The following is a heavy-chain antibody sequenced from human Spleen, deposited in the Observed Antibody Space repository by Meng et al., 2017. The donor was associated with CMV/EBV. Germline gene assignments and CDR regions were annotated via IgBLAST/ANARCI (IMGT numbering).Heavy chain of an antibody. CDR2: IYYSGST. Sequence: QGELKESGPGLVKPSQTLSLTCTVSGGSISSGDYSWSWIRQPPGKGLEWIGYIYYSGSTYYNPSLKSRVTISVDTSKNQFSLKLSSVTAADTAVYYCARVLGLGNIDYWGQGTLVTVSS. CDR1: GGSISSGDYS. V-gene: IGHV4-30-4*08. J-gene: IGHJ4*02. CDR3: ARVLGLGNIDY. D-gene: IGHD7-27*01.